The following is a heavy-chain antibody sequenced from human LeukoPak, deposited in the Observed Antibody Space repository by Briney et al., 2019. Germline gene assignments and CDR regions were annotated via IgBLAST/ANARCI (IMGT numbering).Heavy chain of an antibody. CDR1: GSSISSYY. D-gene: IGHD3-22*01. J-gene: IGHJ4*02. CDR3: ARQYDSSGSIDY. V-gene: IGHV4-59*08. CDR2: IYYSGST. Sequence: SETLSLTCTVSGSSISSYYWSWIRQPPGKGLEWIGYIYYSGSTNYNPSLKSRVTISVDTSKNQFSLKLSSVTAADTAVYYCARQYDSSGSIDYWGQGTLVTVSS.